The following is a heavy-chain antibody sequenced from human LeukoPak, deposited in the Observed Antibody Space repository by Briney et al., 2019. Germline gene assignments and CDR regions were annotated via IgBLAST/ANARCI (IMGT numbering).Heavy chain of an antibody. Sequence: GGSLRLSCAASGFTFSSYEMNWVRQAPGKGLEWVSYISSSGSTIYYADSVKGRFTISRDNAKNSLYLQVNSLRAEDTAVYYCARERISGEDYWGQGTLVTVSS. CDR3: ARERISGEDY. D-gene: IGHD3-3*02. J-gene: IGHJ4*02. CDR2: ISSSGSTI. V-gene: IGHV3-48*03. CDR1: GFTFSSYE.